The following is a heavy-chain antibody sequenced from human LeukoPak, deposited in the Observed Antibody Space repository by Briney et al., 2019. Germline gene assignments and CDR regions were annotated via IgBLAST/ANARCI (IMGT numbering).Heavy chain of an antibody. J-gene: IGHJ3*02. D-gene: IGHD2-2*01. V-gene: IGHV3-7*03. CDR3: ARDDDIVVVPAAMGVAFDI. CDR1: GFTFSSYW. Sequence: GGSLRLSCAASGFTFSSYWMSWVRPAPGKGLEWVANIKQDGSEKYYVDSVKGRFTISRDNAKNSLYLQMNSLRAEDTAVYYCARDDDIVVVPAAMGVAFDIWGQGTMVTVSS. CDR2: IKQDGSEK.